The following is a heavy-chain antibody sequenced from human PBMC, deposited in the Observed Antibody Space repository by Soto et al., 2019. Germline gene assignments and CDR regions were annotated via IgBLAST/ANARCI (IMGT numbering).Heavy chain of an antibody. D-gene: IGHD3-10*01. Sequence: PAVSLRLSCAASGFSFSHYAMHWVRQPPGKGLEWVAVISYDGENQYFTDSVRGRFTISRDNSKTAVYLEMNNLRLDDTATYYCVSPHSESSNAFDLWGQGTLVTVSS. CDR3: VSPHSESSNAFDL. CDR1: GFSFSHYA. J-gene: IGHJ5*02. CDR2: ISYDGENQ. V-gene: IGHV3-30*04.